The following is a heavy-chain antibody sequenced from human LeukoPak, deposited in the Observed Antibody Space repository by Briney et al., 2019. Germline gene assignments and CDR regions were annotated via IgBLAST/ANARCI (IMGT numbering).Heavy chain of an antibody. CDR3: ATDPSDRRGSPNAH. CDR1: GFTFTTYW. CDR2: ISGYGSSI. Sequence: PGGSLRLSCAAYGFTFTTYWMSWVRQAPGKGLEWVSYISGYGSSIYYAEDVKGRFTISRDNAKNSLSLQMNSLRAEDTAVYYCATDPSDRRGSPNAHWGQGTLVIVSS. J-gene: IGHJ4*02. D-gene: IGHD1-26*01. V-gene: IGHV3-48*04.